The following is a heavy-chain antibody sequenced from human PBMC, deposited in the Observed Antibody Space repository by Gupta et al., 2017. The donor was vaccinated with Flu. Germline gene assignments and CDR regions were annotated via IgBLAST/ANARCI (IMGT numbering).Heavy chain of an antibody. D-gene: IGHD3-16*02. CDR2: ISSAGRNV. V-gene: IGHV3-11*01. J-gene: IGHJ6*03. CDR3: ARDRRDLVKGYYYYYVDV. CDR1: GFTFGDYF. Sequence: QVKLLQSGGDLVKPGGSLGLSCVGFGFTFGDYFLSWFRRAPGRGLGWVAYISSAGRNVYYSDSVGVRFTVVRDNTKNSVFLHMHGLRVEDTATYYCARDRRDLVKGYYYYYVDVWGKGATVTVSS.